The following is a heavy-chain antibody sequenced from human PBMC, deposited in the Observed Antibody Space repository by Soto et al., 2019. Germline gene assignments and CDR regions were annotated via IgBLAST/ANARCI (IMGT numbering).Heavy chain of an antibody. V-gene: IGHV3-23*01. CDR2: ISGSGGST. CDR3: AKVKTRDSYDSSGYYYRSRGYYYYGMDV. Sequence: GSLRLSCAASGFTFSSYAMSWVRQAPGKGLEWVSAISGSGGSTYYAGSVKGRFTISRDNSKNTLYLQMNSLRAEDTAVYYCAKVKTRDSYDSSGYYYRSRGYYYYGMDVWGQGTTVTVSS. CDR1: GFTFSSYA. D-gene: IGHD3-22*01. J-gene: IGHJ6*02.